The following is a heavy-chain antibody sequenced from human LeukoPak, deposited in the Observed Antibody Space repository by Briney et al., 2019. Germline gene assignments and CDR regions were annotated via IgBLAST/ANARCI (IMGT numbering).Heavy chain of an antibody. CDR2: FYTSGST. CDR1: GGSISSGSYY. V-gene: IGHV4-61*02. J-gene: IGHJ3*02. Sequence: SETLSLTCTVSGGSISSGSYYWSWIRQPAGKGLEWIGRFYTSGSTNYSPSLKSRVTISVDTSKNQFSLKLNSVTAADTAVYYCARYDYYENSARFDIWGQGTMVTVSS. CDR3: ARYDYYENSARFDI. D-gene: IGHD3-22*01.